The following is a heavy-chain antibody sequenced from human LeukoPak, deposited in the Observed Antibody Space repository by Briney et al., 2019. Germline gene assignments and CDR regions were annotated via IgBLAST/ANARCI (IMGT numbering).Heavy chain of an antibody. J-gene: IGHJ4*02. V-gene: IGHV4-39*07. D-gene: IGHD5-12*01. CDR2: IYYSGST. CDR1: GGSISSSNYY. CDR3: ARAGGYEFFDY. Sequence: SETLSLTCTVSGGSISSSNYYWGWIRQPPGKGLEWIGSIYYSGSTYYNPSLKSRVTISVDTSKNQFSLKLSSVTAADTAVYYCARAGGYEFFDYWGQGTLVTVSS.